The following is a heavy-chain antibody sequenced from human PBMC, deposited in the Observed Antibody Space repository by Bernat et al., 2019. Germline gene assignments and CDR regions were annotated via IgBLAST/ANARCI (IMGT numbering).Heavy chain of an antibody. Sequence: QVQLVESGGGVVQPGRSLRLSCAASGFTFSSYAMHWVRQAPGKGPEWVAVISYDGSNKYYADSVKGRFTISRDNSKNTLYLQMNSLRAEDTAVYYCASPPFSGSYYEEESYYFDYWGQGTLVTVSS. V-gene: IGHV3-30-3*01. CDR1: GFTFSSYA. CDR2: ISYDGSNK. CDR3: ASPPFSGSYYEEESYYFDY. J-gene: IGHJ4*02. D-gene: IGHD1-26*01.